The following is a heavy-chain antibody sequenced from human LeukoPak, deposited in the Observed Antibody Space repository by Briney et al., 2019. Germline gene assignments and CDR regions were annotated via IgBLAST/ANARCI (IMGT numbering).Heavy chain of an antibody. CDR2: INHSGST. Sequence: SETLSLTCAVYGGSFSGYYWSWIRQPPVKGLEWIGEINHSGSTNYNPSLKSRVTISVDTSKNQFSLKLSSVTAADTAVYYCARGGTEGYGDYNWFDPWGQGTLVTVSS. D-gene: IGHD4-17*01. CDR3: ARGGTEGYGDYNWFDP. J-gene: IGHJ5*02. V-gene: IGHV4-34*01. CDR1: GGSFSGYY.